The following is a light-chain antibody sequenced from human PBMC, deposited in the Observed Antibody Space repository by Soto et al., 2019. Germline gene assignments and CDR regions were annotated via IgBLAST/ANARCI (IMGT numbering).Light chain of an antibody. V-gene: IGLV2-14*01. CDR1: SSDVGGYNY. CDR3: SSYTSSSTRV. J-gene: IGLJ3*02. CDR2: EVS. Sequence: QSALTQPASVSGSPGQSINISSTGTSSDVGGYNYVSWYQQHPGKAPKLMIYEVSNRPSGVSNRFSGSKSGNTASLTISGLQAEDEADYYCSSYTSSSTRVFGGGTKLTVL.